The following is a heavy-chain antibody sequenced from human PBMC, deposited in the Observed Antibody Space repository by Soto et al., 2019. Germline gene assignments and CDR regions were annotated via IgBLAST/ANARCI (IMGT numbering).Heavy chain of an antibody. V-gene: IGHV3-7*03. CDR2: IKQDGSEK. CDR3: ARISAAGDDAFDI. CDR1: GFTFSSYW. J-gene: IGHJ3*02. D-gene: IGHD6-13*01. Sequence: GSLRLPCAASGFTFSSYWISWVRQAPGKGLEWVANIKQDGSEKYYVDSVKGRFTISRDNAKNSLYLQMNSLRAEDTAVYYCARISAAGDDAFDIWGQGTMVTVSS.